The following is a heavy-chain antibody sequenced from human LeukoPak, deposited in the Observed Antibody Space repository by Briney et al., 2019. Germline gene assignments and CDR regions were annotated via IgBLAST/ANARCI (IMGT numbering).Heavy chain of an antibody. CDR2: IYDSGST. CDR3: AKSGGYSSGWSRFDY. CDR1: GGSISSGGFY. V-gene: IGHV4-31*03. Sequence: SETLSLTCTVSGGSISSGGFYWSWIRQHPGKGLGWIGYIYDSGSTDYNPSLKSRVIISGDTSKNQFSLRLSSVTAADTAVYYCAKSGGYSSGWSRFDYWGQGTLVTVSS. J-gene: IGHJ4*02. D-gene: IGHD6-19*01.